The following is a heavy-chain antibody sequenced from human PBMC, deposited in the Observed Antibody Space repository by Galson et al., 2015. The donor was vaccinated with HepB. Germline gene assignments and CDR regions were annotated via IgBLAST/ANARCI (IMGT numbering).Heavy chain of an antibody. V-gene: IGHV1-46*01. CDR2: INPSGGST. Sequence: SVKVSCKASGYTFTSYYMHWVRQAPGQGLEWMGIINPSGGSTSYAQKFQGRVTMTRDTSTSTVYMELSSLRSEDTAVYYCARESRRPPSYYYCYYMDVWGKGTTVTVSS. CDR1: GYTFTSYY. CDR3: ARESRRPPSYYYCYYMDV. J-gene: IGHJ6*03. D-gene: IGHD6-6*01.